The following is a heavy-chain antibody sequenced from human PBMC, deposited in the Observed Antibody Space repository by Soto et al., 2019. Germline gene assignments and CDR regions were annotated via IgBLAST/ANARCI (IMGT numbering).Heavy chain of an antibody. D-gene: IGHD2-2*01. CDR1: GFTFSSYG. CDR3: ARVHQDSSTSYYVDY. J-gene: IGHJ4*02. V-gene: IGHV3-33*01. Sequence: GGSLRLSCAASGFTFSSYGMHWVHQAPGKGLEWVAVIWYDGSNKYYADSVKGRFTISRDNSKNTLYLQMNSLRAEDTAVYYCARVHQDSSTSYYVDYWGQGTLVTVSS. CDR2: IWYDGSNK.